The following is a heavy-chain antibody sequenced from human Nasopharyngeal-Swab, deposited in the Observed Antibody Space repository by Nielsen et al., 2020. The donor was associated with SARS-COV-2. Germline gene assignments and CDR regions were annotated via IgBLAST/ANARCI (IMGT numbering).Heavy chain of an antibody. J-gene: IGHJ4*02. V-gene: IGHV3-30*03. CDR2: IAHDASNE. Sequence: VSLAPRKGLEWVAFIAHDASNEYYGDSVKGRFSISRDSSKNTLYLQMDSLRGEDTAVYYCARDAPAHYGAFYWGRGTLVTVSS. CDR3: ARDAPAHYGAFY. D-gene: IGHD4-17*01.